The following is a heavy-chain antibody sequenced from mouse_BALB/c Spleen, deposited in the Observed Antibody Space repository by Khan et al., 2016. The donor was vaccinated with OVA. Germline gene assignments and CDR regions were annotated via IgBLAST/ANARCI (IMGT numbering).Heavy chain of an antibody. D-gene: IGHD2-2*01. Sequence: VQLQESGAELARPGASVKLSCKTSGYTFTDFYINWVKQRTGQGLEWIGDIYPGSANTYYNEKFKGKATLTVDKSSSTAYMQLSSLTSEDPAVYFCARSGSGSFAFWGQGTLVTVSA. J-gene: IGHJ3*01. CDR1: GYTFTDFY. CDR3: ARSGSGSFAF. V-gene: IGHV1-77*01. CDR2: IYPGSANT.